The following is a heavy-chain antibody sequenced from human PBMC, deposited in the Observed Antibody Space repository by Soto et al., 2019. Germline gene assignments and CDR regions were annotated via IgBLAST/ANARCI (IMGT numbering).Heavy chain of an antibody. Sequence: VASVKVSCKASGGTFSSYAISWVRQAPGQGLEWMGGIIPIFGTANYAQKFQGRVTITADESTSTAYMELSSVTAADTAVYYCARWPILFTIFGVVLYGMDVWGQGTTVTVSS. CDR3: ARWPILFTIFGVVLYGMDV. CDR1: GGTFSSYA. D-gene: IGHD3-3*01. V-gene: IGHV1-69*13. J-gene: IGHJ6*02. CDR2: IIPIFGTA.